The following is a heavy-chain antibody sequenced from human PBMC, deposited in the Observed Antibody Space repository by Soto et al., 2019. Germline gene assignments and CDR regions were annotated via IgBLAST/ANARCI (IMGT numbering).Heavy chain of an antibody. V-gene: IGHV3-9*01. CDR1: GFTFDDYA. J-gene: IGHJ4*02. Sequence: EVQLVESAGGLVQPGRSLRLSCAASGFTFDDYAMHWVRQAPGKGLEWVSGISWNSGSIGYADSVKGRVTISRDNAKNSLYLQMNSLRAEDTALYYCAKEIWSGGSCLFDYWGQGTLVTVSS. CDR2: ISWNSGSI. D-gene: IGHD2-15*01. CDR3: AKEIWSGGSCLFDY.